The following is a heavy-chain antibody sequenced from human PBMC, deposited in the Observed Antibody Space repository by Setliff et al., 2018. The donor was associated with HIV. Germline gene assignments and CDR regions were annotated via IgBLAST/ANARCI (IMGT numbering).Heavy chain of an antibody. CDR1: GYTFTGYY. CDR3: ARKYTGGPLDY. V-gene: IGHV1-8*02. D-gene: IGHD6-19*01. J-gene: IGHJ4*02. Sequence: ASVKVSCKASGYTFTGYYIHWVRQATGQGPEWIGWMNTNSGNTGYAQKFQGRLTMTRNTSISTAYMELSSLRSDDTAMYYCARKYTGGPLDYWGQGTLVTVSS. CDR2: MNTNSGNT.